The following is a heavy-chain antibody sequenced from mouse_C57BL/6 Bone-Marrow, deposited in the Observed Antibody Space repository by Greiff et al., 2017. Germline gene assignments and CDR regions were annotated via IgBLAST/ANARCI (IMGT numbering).Heavy chain of an antibody. J-gene: IGHJ3*01. CDR1: EYEFPSHD. D-gene: IGHD2-4*01. Sequence: EVKLVESGGGLVQPGESLKLSCESNEYEFPSHDMPWVRKTPEKRLALVAAINSDGGSTYYPDPMERRFIISRENTKKTLYLQMSSLRSEDAALYYCAGWGPYDYPFANWGQGTLVTVSA. V-gene: IGHV5-2*03. CDR3: AGWGPYDYPFAN. CDR2: INSDGGST.